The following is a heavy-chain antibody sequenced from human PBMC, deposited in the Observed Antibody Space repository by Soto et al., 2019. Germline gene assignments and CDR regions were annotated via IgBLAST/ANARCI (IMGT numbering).Heavy chain of an antibody. CDR2: ISSSGSTI. J-gene: IGHJ6*02. D-gene: IGHD2-2*02. Sequence: PGGSLRLSCAASGFTFSDYYMSWIRQAPGKGLEWVSYISSSGSTIYYADSVKGRFTISRDNAKNSLYLQMNSLRAEDTAVYYCASPKLGYCSSTSCYNPTHSDVWGQGTTVTVSS. CDR3: ASPKLGYCSSTSCYNPTHSDV. V-gene: IGHV3-11*01. CDR1: GFTFSDYY.